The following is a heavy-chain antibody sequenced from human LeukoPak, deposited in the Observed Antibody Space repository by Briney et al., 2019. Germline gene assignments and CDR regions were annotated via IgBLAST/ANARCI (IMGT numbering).Heavy chain of an antibody. Sequence: GESLKISCQGSGYSFTSYWIGWVRQMPGKGLEWMGIIYPGDSDTRYSPSFQGQVTISADKSISTAYLQWSSLKASDTAMYYCAGSYSSSWSYFDYWGQGTLVTVSS. V-gene: IGHV5-51*01. D-gene: IGHD6-13*01. J-gene: IGHJ4*02. CDR1: GYSFTSYW. CDR2: IYPGDSDT. CDR3: AGSYSSSWSYFDY.